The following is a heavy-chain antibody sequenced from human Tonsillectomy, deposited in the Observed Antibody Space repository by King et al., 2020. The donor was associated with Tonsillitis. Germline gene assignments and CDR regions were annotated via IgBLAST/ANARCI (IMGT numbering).Heavy chain of an antibody. D-gene: IGHD6-6*01. V-gene: IGHV3-30*18. CDR1: GFTFSSYG. J-gene: IGHJ4*02. Sequence: VQLVESGGGVVQPGRSLRRSCAASGFTFSSYGMHWVRQASGKELEGVAVILYSGSNDYYADSVKGRFTSSSDNSKNPLYVQMNSLRADDTAVYYCAKDSSSSQYYLDDWGQGTLVTVSA. CDR3: AKDSSSSQYYLDD. CDR2: ILYSGSND.